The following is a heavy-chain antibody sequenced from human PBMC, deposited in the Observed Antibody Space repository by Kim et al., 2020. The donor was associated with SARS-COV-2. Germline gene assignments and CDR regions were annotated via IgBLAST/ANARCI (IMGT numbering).Heavy chain of an antibody. J-gene: IGHJ6*02. CDR3: ARGGPYRVGATTLGNGMDV. CDR2: INPNSGGT. V-gene: IGHV1-2*06. Sequence: ASVKVSCKASGYTFTGYYMHWVRQAPGQGLEWMGRINPNSGGTNYAQKFQGRVTMTRDTSISTAYMELSRLRSDDTAVYYCARGGPYRVGATTLGNGMDVWGQGTTVTVSS. CDR1: GYTFTGYY. D-gene: IGHD1-26*01.